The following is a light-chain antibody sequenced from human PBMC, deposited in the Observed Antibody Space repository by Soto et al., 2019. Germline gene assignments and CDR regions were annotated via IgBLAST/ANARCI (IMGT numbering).Light chain of an antibody. CDR3: QQYGSSPK. J-gene: IGKJ1*01. Sequence: EIVLTQSPGTLSFSPGERATLSGRASQSVSSSYLAWYQQKPGQAPRLLIYGASSRATGIPDRFSGSGSGTDFTLTISRLEPEDFAVYYCQQYGSSPKFGQGTKVDIK. CDR1: QSVSSSY. V-gene: IGKV3-20*01. CDR2: GAS.